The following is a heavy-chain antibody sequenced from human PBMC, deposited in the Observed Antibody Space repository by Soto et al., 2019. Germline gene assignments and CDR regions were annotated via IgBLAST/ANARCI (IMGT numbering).Heavy chain of an antibody. Sequence: QLQLQESGSGLVRPAETLSITCAGSGGSTNSGGFSWGWIRQPPGKGLEWIGHIDHNGRTDYNPSLKSRGTIWLDRSENQFSMTLASVTAADTAVYFCARIITLMVMNWGQGIPGTVS. CDR3: ARIITLMVMN. J-gene: IGHJ4*02. CDR1: GGSTNSGGFS. V-gene: IGHV4-30-2*01. D-gene: IGHD3-22*01. CDR2: IDHNGRT.